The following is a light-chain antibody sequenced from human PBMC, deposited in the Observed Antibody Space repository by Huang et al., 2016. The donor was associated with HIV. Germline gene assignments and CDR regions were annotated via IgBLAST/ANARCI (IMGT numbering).Light chain of an antibody. J-gene: IGKJ1*01. CDR2: GAS. Sequence: EIVMTQSPGTLSVSPGERATLSCRASQSFSNNLAWYQQKPGQAPRLLIYGASTRATGSAARLSGGGAGREFTLTISSLQSEDFAVYYCQQYNNWPRGTFGQGTKVEMK. CDR1: QSFSNN. V-gene: IGKV3-15*01. CDR3: QQYNNWPRGT.